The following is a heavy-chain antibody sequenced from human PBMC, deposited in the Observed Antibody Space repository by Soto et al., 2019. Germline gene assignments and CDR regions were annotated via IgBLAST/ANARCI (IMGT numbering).Heavy chain of an antibody. CDR3: AREDYYDSSGYFDY. D-gene: IGHD3-22*01. J-gene: IGHJ4*02. CDR2: ISYDGSNK. CDR1: GFTFSSYA. Sequence: GGSLRLSCAASGFTFSSYAMHWVRQAPGKGLEWVAVISYDGSNKYYADSVKGRFTISRDNSKNTLYLQMNSLRAEDTAVYYCAREDYYDSSGYFDYWGQGTLVTVSS. V-gene: IGHV3-30-3*01.